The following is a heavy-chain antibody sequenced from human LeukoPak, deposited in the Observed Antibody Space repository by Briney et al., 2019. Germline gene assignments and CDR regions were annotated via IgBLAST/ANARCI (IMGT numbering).Heavy chain of an antibody. CDR3: ARADSSSWYSSYFDY. J-gene: IGHJ4*02. Sequence: SETLSLTCTVSGGSISSYYWSWIRQPPGKGLEWIGYIYYSGSTNYNPSLKSRVTISVDTSKNQFSLKLSSVTAADTAVYYCARADSSSWYSSYFDYWGQGTLVTVSS. V-gene: IGHV4-59*01. CDR2: IYYSGST. D-gene: IGHD6-13*01. CDR1: GGSISSYY.